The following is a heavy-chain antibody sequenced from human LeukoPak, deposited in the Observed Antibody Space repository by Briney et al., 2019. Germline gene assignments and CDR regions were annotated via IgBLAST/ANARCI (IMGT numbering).Heavy chain of an antibody. CDR2: INHSGST. V-gene: IGHV4-34*01. CDR3: ARGFGARPTDY. D-gene: IGHD1-26*01. CDR1: GGSFSGYY. J-gene: IGHJ4*02. Sequence: SETLSLTCAVYGGSFSGYYWSWIRQPPGKGLEWIGEINHSGSTNYNPSLKSRVTISVDTSKNQFSLKLSSVTAADTAVYYCARGFGARPTDYWGQGTLVTVSS.